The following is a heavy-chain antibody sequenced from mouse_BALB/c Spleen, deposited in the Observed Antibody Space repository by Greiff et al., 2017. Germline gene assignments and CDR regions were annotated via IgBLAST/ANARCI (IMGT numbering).Heavy chain of an antibody. CDR1: GYTFTDYE. Sequence: VKLMESGAELVRPGASVTLSCKASGYTFTDYEMHWVKQTPVHGLEWIGAIDPETGGTAYNQKFKGKATLTADKSSSTAYMELRSLTSEDSAVYYCTTVVDYWGQGTTLTVSS. V-gene: IGHV1-15*01. D-gene: IGHD1-1*01. CDR3: TTVVDY. CDR2: IDPETGGT. J-gene: IGHJ2*01.